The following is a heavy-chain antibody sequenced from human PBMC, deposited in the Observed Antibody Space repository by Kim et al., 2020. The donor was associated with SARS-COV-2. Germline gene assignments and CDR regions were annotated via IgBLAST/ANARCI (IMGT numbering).Heavy chain of an antibody. Sequence: TNYTPSLKSRHTISVDRSKTQFSLKLSSVTAADTAVYYCARESSSNAFDIWGQGTMVTVSS. V-gene: IGHV4-59*01. J-gene: IGHJ3*02. D-gene: IGHD6-6*01. CDR2: T. CDR3: ARESSSNAFDI.